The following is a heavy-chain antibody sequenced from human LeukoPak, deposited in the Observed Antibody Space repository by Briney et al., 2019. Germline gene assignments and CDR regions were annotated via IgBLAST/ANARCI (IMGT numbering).Heavy chain of an antibody. V-gene: IGHV1-2*02. CDR2: INPNSGGT. J-gene: IGHJ4*02. Sequence: ASVKVSYKASGYTFTGHYMHWVRQAPGQGLEWMGWINPNSGGTNYAQKFQGRVTMTRDTSISTAYMELSRLRSDDTAVYYCASLSSRGAAFGYWGQGTLVTVSS. CDR1: GYTFTGHY. CDR3: ASLSSRGAAFGY. D-gene: IGHD1-26*01.